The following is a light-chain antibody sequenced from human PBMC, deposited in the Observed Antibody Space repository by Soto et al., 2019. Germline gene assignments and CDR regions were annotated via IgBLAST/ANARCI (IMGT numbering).Light chain of an antibody. J-gene: IGLJ1*01. CDR2: EVS. V-gene: IGLV2-14*01. Sequence: QSALTQPASVSGSPGQSITISCTGSSSDVGGYNFVSWYQQHPGKAPKLMIYEVSNRPSGVSNRFSGSKSGNTPSLTISGLQAEDEADYYCTSYSTSNSYVFGAGTKLT. CDR3: TSYSTSNSYV. CDR1: SSDVGGYNF.